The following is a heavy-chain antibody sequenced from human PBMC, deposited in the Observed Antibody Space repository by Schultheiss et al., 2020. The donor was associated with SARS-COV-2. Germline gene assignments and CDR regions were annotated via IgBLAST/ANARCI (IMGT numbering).Heavy chain of an antibody. CDR3: AKGGGYPYYYGMDV. Sequence: GGSLRLSCAASGFTFSSYGMHWVRQAPGKGLEWVAVIWYDGSNKYYADSVKGRFTISRDNSKNTLYLQMYSLRAEDTAVYYCAKGGGYPYYYGMDVWGQGTTVTVSS. V-gene: IGHV3-33*06. CDR1: GFTFSSYG. D-gene: IGHD3-16*01. CDR2: IWYDGSNK. J-gene: IGHJ6*02.